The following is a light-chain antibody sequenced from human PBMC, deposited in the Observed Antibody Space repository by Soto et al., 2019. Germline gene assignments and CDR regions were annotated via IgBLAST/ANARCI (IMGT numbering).Light chain of an antibody. CDR1: SSDIGSNP. CDR3: SAWDDNVYGPV. J-gene: IGLJ2*01. V-gene: IGLV1-44*01. Sequence: QSVLTQPPSASGTPGQRVAISCSGGSSDIGSNPVNWYLHLPGAAPKLLIYRDNQRPSGVPDRFSGSKSGTSASLTISGLQSEYEPEYFCSAWDDNVYGPVFGGGTKVTVL. CDR2: RDN.